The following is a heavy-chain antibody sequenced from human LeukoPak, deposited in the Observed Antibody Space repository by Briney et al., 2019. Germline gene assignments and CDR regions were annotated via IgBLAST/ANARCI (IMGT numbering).Heavy chain of an antibody. CDR3: ARDRTDYYGMDV. J-gene: IGHJ6*02. CDR1: GGSISGSTYY. CDR2: IYFSGSS. V-gene: IGHV4-61*01. Sequence: SETLSLTCTVSGGSISGSTYYWVWIRQPPGKGLEWIGYIYFSGSSNYNPSLKSRVTISVDTSKNQFSLKLRSVTAADTAVYYCARDRTDYYGMDVWGQGTTVTVSS.